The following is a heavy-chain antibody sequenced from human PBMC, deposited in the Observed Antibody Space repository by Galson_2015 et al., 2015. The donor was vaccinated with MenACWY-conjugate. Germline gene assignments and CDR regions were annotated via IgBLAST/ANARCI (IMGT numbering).Heavy chain of an antibody. CDR1: GFTFSSYH. D-gene: IGHD1-26*01. Sequence: SLRLSCAASGFTFSSYHMAWVRQAPGKGLEWVSYISSGSGTIYYADSVKGRFTISRDNAKNSLYLQMKSLRAEDTAVYYCAGNRGSSRNHFDCGAREPWSPSPQ. CDR3: AGNRGSSRNHFDC. V-gene: IGHV3-48*04. J-gene: IGHJ4*02. CDR2: ISSGSGTI.